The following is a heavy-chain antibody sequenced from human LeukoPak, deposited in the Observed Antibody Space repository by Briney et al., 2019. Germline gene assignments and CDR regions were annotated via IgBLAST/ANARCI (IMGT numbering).Heavy chain of an antibody. D-gene: IGHD1-26*01. CDR3: ARIASGSYADC. Sequence: GGSLRLSCAASGFTVATNYMSWVREAPGQGLEWVSVLYSGGITYYPDSVKGRFTISRDNSKNTLYLQMNSLRAEDTAVYYCARIASGSYADCWGQGTLVTVSS. V-gene: IGHV3-66*01. CDR2: LYSGGIT. CDR1: GFTVATNY. J-gene: IGHJ4*02.